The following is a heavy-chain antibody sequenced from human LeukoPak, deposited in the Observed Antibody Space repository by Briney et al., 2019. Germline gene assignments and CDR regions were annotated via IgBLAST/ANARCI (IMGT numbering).Heavy chain of an antibody. CDR3: ARRRHDSGAAPGPFFAY. V-gene: IGHV1-69*04. CDR1: GGTFSSYA. J-gene: IGHJ4*02. Sequence: SVKVSCKASGGTFSSYAISWVRQAPGQGLEWMGRIIPILGIANYAQKFQGRVTITADKSTSTAYMELSSLRSEDTAVYYCARRRHDSGAAPGPFFAYSGQVTLVTRAS. CDR2: IIPILGIA. D-gene: IGHD4-17*01.